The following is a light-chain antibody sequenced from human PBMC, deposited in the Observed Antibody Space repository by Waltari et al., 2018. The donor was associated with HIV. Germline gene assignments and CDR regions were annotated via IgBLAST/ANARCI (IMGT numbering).Light chain of an antibody. Sequence: QSALTQPRSVSGSPGQSVTISCTGTSSDIGGHHYVSWYQQLPGKVPKLMIYDLTNRPSGVPDRFSGSKSGNTASLTISGLQAEDEADYYCCSFAGSYTWLFGGGTKLTVL. V-gene: IGLV2-11*01. CDR1: SSDIGGHHY. CDR3: CSFAGSYTWL. J-gene: IGLJ2*01. CDR2: DLT.